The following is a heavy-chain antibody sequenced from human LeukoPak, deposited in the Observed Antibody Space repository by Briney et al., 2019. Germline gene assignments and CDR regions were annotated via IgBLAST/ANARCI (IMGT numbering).Heavy chain of an antibody. CDR3: AIEGYCSGGSCPGWFDP. V-gene: IGHV1-18*01. J-gene: IGHJ5*02. CDR1: GYTFTSYG. CDR2: ISAYNGNT. Sequence: ASAKVSCKASGYTFTSYGISWVRQAPGQGLEWMGWISAYNGNTNYAQKLQGRVTMTTDTSTSTAYMELRSLRSDDTAVYYCAIEGYCSGGSCPGWFDPWGQRTLVTVSS. D-gene: IGHD2-15*01.